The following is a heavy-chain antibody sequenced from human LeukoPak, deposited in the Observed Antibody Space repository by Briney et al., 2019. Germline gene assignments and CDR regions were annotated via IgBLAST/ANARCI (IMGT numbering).Heavy chain of an antibody. V-gene: IGHV1-18*01. CDR2: ISAYNGNT. D-gene: IGHD6-19*01. Sequence: ASVKVSCKASGYTFGNYGISWVRQAPGQGLEWMGWISAYNGNTNYAQKVQGRVTMTKDTSTDTAYMELRSLRSDDTAVYFCARKSSSGSESDYWGQGTLVTVSS. CDR1: GYTFGNYG. J-gene: IGHJ4*02. CDR3: ARKSSSGSESDY.